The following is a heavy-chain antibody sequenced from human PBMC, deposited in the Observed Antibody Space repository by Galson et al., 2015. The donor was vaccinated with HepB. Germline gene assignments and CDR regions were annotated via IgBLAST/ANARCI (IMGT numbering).Heavy chain of an antibody. Sequence: SLRLSCAASGFTFSGSAMHWVRQASGKGLEWVGRIRSKANSYATAYAASVKGRFTISRDDSKNTAYLQMNSLKTEDTAVYYCTRGRESIVVVPAANYYYYMDVWGKGTTVTVSS. J-gene: IGHJ6*03. CDR1: GFTFSGSA. D-gene: IGHD2-2*01. CDR3: TRGRESIVVVPAANYYYYMDV. V-gene: IGHV3-73*01. CDR2: IRSKANSYAT.